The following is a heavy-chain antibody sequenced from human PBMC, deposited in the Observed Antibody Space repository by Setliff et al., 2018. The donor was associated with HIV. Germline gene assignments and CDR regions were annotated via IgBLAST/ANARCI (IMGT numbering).Heavy chain of an antibody. CDR2: INPGGGDT. CDR3: IVNIVGPVTGLDR. D-gene: IGHD1-26*01. Sequence: ASVKVSCKASGYTFTSNHMHWGRQAPGQGLEWMGTINPGGGDTIYAPEFQGRVTMTTDTSTRTAYMELSGLTSEDTAVYFCIVNIVGPVTGLDRWGPGTLVTVSS. J-gene: IGHJ5*02. V-gene: IGHV1-46*01. CDR1: GYTFTSNH.